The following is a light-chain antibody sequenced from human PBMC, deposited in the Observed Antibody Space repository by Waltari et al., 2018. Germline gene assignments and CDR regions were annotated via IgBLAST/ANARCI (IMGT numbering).Light chain of an antibody. CDR3: HAAADNNVV. J-gene: IGLJ2*01. Sequence: YDLAQPFSVSVSPGQTATITCSGDVLAEKYVRWCQQRPGQAPHLILYNDTERPSGSPDRGSGSSAGSTGTGTSRGARREDEADYHCHAAADNNVVVGGGTKRT. CDR1: VLAEKY. CDR2: NDT. V-gene: IGLV3-27*01.